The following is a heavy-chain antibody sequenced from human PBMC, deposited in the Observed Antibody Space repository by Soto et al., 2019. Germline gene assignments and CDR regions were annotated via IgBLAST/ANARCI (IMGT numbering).Heavy chain of an antibody. CDR2: IGTAGDT. J-gene: IGHJ5*02. D-gene: IGHD3-10*01. CDR3: ARASNYYGSGSENWFDP. Sequence: GGSLRLSCAASGFTFSSYDMHWVRQATGKGLEWVSAIGTAGDTYYPGSVKGRVTISRENAKNSLYLQMNSLRAEDTAVYYCARASNYYGSGSENWFDPWGQGTLVTVSS. CDR1: GFTFSSYD. V-gene: IGHV3-13*01.